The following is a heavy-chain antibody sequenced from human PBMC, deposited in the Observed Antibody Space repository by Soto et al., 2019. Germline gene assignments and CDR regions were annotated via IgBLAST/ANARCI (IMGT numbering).Heavy chain of an antibody. D-gene: IGHD3-22*01. CDR1: GFTFSNAW. Sequence: GESLKISCAASGFTFSNAWMNWVRQAPGKGLEWVGRIKSKTDGGTTDYAAPVKGRFTISRDDSKNTLYLQMNSLKTEDTAVYYCTTGGGRDFYYDSSGYVFPFDYWGQGTLVTVSS. V-gene: IGHV3-15*07. J-gene: IGHJ4*02. CDR2: IKSKTDGGTT. CDR3: TTGGGRDFYYDSSGYVFPFDY.